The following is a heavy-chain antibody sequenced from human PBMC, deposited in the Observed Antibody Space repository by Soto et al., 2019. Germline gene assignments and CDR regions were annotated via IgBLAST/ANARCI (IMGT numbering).Heavy chain of an antibody. V-gene: IGHV1-18*01. J-gene: IGHJ3*02. CDR2: ISAYNGNT. CDR1: GYTFTSYG. D-gene: IGHD4-17*01. Sequence: QVQLVQSGAEVKKPGASVKVSCKASGYTFTSYGISWVRQAPGQGLAWMGWISAYNGNTNYAQKLQGRVTMTTDTSTSTANMELRSLRSDDTAVYYCAGSVNDYGDFGAAFDIWGQGTMVTVSS. CDR3: AGSVNDYGDFGAAFDI.